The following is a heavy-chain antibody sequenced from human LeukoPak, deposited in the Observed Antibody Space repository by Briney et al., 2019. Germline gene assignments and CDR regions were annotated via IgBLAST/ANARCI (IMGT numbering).Heavy chain of an antibody. Sequence: SETLSLTCTVSGVSISSDSYYWSWIRQPAGKGLEWIGRFYTSGTTNYNPSLKSRVTISVDTSKNQFSLKLSSVTAADTAVYYCARGGYYGSGNDFRFDPWGQGTLVTVSS. V-gene: IGHV4-61*02. CDR2: FYTSGTT. CDR3: ARGGYYGSGNDFRFDP. CDR1: GVSISSDSYY. D-gene: IGHD3-10*01. J-gene: IGHJ5*02.